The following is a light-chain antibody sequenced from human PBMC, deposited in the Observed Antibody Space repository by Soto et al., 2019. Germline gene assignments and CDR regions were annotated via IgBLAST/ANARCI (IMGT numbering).Light chain of an antibody. V-gene: IGLV1-44*01. CDR3: AAWDDSLNACV. Sequence: QSVLTQPPSASGTPGQRVSISCSGISSNIGSETVNWYQQFPGTAPKLLIYSSNQRHSGVPDRFSGSKSGTSAFLDISGLQSEDEAEYYCAAWDDSLNACVFGTGTKLTVL. CDR2: SSN. CDR1: SSNIGSET. J-gene: IGLJ1*01.